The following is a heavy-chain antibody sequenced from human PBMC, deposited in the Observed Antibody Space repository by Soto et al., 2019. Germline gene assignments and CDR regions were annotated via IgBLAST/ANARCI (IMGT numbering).Heavy chain of an antibody. D-gene: IGHD2-8*01. Sequence: LGESLKISCKGSGYSFTSYWIGWVRQMPGKGLEWKGIIYPGDSDTRYSPSFQGQVTISADKSISTAYLQWSSLKASDTAMYYCARCQGYCTNGVCYCGYWGQGTLVTVSS. CDR2: IYPGDSDT. V-gene: IGHV5-51*01. CDR3: ARCQGYCTNGVCYCGY. J-gene: IGHJ4*02. CDR1: GYSFTSYW.